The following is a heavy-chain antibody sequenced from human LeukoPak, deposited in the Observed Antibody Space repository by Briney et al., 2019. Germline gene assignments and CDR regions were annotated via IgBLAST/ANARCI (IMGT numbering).Heavy chain of an antibody. D-gene: IGHD3-10*01. CDR2: IRSTANGYAT. CDR3: TGNYYGSGSYADFDY. Sequence: PGGSLRLSCAASGFTFSGSALPWVRQASGKGLEWVGRIRSTANGYATAYAASVKGRFTISRDDSKNTAYLQMDRLKTEDTAVYYCTGNYYGSGSYADFDYWGQGTLVTVSS. CDR1: GFTFSGSA. V-gene: IGHV3-73*01. J-gene: IGHJ4*02.